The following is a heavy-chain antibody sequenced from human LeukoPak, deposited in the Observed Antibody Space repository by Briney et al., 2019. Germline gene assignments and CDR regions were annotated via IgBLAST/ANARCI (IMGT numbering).Heavy chain of an antibody. D-gene: IGHD6-19*01. CDR3: ATTASVAGGTNWFDP. CDR1: GYTLTELS. J-gene: IGHJ5*02. V-gene: IGHV1-24*01. Sequence: ASVKVSCKVSGYTLTELSMHWVRQAPGKGLEWMGGFDPEDGETIYAQKFQGRVTMTEDTSTDTAYMELSSLRSEDTAVYYCATTASVAGGTNWFDPWGQGTLVTVSS. CDR2: FDPEDGET.